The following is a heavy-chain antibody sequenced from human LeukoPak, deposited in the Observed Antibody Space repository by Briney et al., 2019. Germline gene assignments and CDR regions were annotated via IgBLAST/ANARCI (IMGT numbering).Heavy chain of an antibody. V-gene: IGHV3-7*01. CDR3: AREISEYSSSSTKGGYYYYMDV. J-gene: IGHJ6*03. CDR1: GFTFSSYW. D-gene: IGHD6-6*01. Sequence: GGSLRLSCAASGFTFSSYWMSWVRQAPGKGLEWVANIKQDGSEKCYVDSVKGRFTISRDNAKNSLYLQMNSLRAEDTAVYYCAREISEYSSSSTKGGYYYYMDVWGKGTTVTVSS. CDR2: IKQDGSEK.